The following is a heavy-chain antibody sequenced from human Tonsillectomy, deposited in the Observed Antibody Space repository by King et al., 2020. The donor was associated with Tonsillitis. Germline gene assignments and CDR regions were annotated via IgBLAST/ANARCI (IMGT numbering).Heavy chain of an antibody. Sequence: VQLVQSGAEVKKPGSSVKVSCKASGGTFSSYAISWVRQAPGQGLEWMGGIIPIFGTANYAQKFQGGVTITADESTSPAYMELSSLRSEDTAVYYCARRMGYCSGGSCSGYDAFDIWGQGTMVTVSS. CDR3: ARRMGYCSGGSCSGYDAFDI. CDR2: IIPIFGTA. J-gene: IGHJ3*02. CDR1: GGTFSSYA. V-gene: IGHV1-69*01. D-gene: IGHD2-15*01.